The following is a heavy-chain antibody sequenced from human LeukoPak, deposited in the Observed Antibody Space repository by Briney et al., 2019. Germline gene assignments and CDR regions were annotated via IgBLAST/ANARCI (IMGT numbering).Heavy chain of an antibody. CDR2: IFYTGST. CDR3: ARHERDASLDHALDI. V-gene: IGHV4-59*08. D-gene: IGHD5-24*01. CDR1: GVSITTYY. J-gene: IGHJ3*02. Sequence: PSETLSLTCSVSGVSITTYYWSWIRQPPGRGLEWIGYIFYTGSTHYNPSLKSRVTISVDTSKNQFSLKLSSVTAADTAVYYCARHERDASLDHALDIWGQGTVVTVSS.